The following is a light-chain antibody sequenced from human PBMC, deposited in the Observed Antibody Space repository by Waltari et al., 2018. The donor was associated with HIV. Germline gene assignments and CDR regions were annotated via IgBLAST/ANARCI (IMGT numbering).Light chain of an antibody. J-gene: IGLJ3*02. V-gene: IGLV2-11*01. CDR1: SSAAGGDES. CDR3: CSYAGTYTYVL. Sequence: QSALTQPRPVSGSPGQSVTISCTGASSAAGGDESVSWYLQHPGKVPKLIIYEVIKRPSGVPDRFSGSKSGNTASLTISGLQTEDEADYFCCSYAGTYTYVLFGGGTKLTVL. CDR2: EVI.